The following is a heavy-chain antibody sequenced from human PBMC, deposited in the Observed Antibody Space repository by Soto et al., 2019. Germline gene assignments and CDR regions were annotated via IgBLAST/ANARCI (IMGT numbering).Heavy chain of an antibody. D-gene: IGHD1-26*01. J-gene: IGHJ4*02. CDR2: ITSTSSAI. CDR3: ARDLLGVGALIEIDY. CDR1: GFPFSFYS. Sequence: GGSLRLSCAASGFPFSFYSMNWVRQAPGKGLEWISYITSTSSAINYADSVRGRFTISRDNAMRSLFLHMNSLRAEDTAVYYCARDLLGVGALIEIDYWGQGTLVTVSS. V-gene: IGHV3-48*01.